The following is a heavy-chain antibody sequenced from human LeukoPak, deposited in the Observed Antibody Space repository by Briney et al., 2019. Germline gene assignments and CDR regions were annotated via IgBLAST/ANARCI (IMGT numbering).Heavy chain of an antibody. Sequence: GGSLRLSCAASGFTLGNAWMNWVRQAPSKGLEWVGLIKSKANGETRDYAAPVKGRFTISRDNAKNSLYPQMNSLRAEDTAVYYCARGEVVIQYYFDYWGQGTLVTVSS. CDR2: IKSKANGETR. D-gene: IGHD3-22*01. V-gene: IGHV3-15*01. CDR3: ARGEVVIQYYFDY. J-gene: IGHJ4*02. CDR1: GFTLGNAW.